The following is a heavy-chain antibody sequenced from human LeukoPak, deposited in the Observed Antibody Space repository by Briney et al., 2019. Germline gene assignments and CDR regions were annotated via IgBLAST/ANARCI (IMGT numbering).Heavy chain of an antibody. J-gene: IGHJ4*02. D-gene: IGHD4/OR15-4a*01. CDR2: IYSDNT. CDR1: GFTVSSNS. CDR3: ARRAGAYSHPYDY. V-gene: IGHV3-53*01. Sequence: GGSLRLSCTVSGFTVSSNSMSWVRQAPGKGLEWVSFIYSDNTHYSDSVRGRFAISRDNSKNTLYLQMNSLRAEDTAVYYCARRAGAYSHPYDYWGQGTLVTVSS.